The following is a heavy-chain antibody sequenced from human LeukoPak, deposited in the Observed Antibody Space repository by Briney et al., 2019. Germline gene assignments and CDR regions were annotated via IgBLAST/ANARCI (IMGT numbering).Heavy chain of an antibody. V-gene: IGHV3-23*01. Sequence: PGGSLRLSCAASGFTFSSYAMSWVRQAPGKGLEWVSTFSGTSTNSYADAVKGRVTISRDNSKNTLYLQMNSLRAEDTAVYYCAKALYGDYGRFDYWGQGTLVTVSS. D-gene: IGHD4-17*01. CDR2: FSGTSTN. CDR3: AKALYGDYGRFDY. J-gene: IGHJ4*02. CDR1: GFTFSSYA.